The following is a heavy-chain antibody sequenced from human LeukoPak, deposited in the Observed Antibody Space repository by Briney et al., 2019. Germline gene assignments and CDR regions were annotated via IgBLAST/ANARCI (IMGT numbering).Heavy chain of an antibody. Sequence: PGGSLRLSCAASGFTFSSYAMSWVRLAPGKGLGWVSAIRGSGGGTYYADSVKGRFTISRDNSKNTLYLQMNSLRAEDTAVYYCAKSLGDFDYWGQGTLVTVSS. CDR3: AKSLGDFDY. D-gene: IGHD7-27*01. V-gene: IGHV3-23*01. CDR2: IRGSGGGT. J-gene: IGHJ4*02. CDR1: GFTFSSYA.